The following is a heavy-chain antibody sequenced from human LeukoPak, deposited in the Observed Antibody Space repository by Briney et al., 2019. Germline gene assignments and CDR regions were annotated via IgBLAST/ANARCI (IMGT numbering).Heavy chain of an antibody. V-gene: IGHV1-69*05. Sequence: ASVKVSCKASGGTFSSYAISWVRQAPGQGLEWMGGIIPIFGTANYAQKFQKRVTITRDMSTSTAYMELSSLRSEDTAVYYCAAEETVDCSSTSCYPPWGQGTLVTVSS. D-gene: IGHD2-2*01. CDR1: GGTFSSYA. J-gene: IGHJ5*02. CDR3: AAEETVDCSSTSCYPP. CDR2: IIPIFGTA.